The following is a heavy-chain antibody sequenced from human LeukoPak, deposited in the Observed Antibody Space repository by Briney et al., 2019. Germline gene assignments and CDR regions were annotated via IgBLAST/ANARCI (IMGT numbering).Heavy chain of an antibody. CDR3: ASHKGF. CDR2: IYYSGST. J-gene: IGHJ4*02. Sequence: SETLYLTCTVSGGSISNNYWSWFRQPPGKGLEWIGYIYYSGSTNYNPSLKSRVTISVDTSKSQFSLKLSSVTAADTAVYYCASHKGFWGQGTLVTVSS. V-gene: IGHV4-59*01. CDR1: GGSISNNY.